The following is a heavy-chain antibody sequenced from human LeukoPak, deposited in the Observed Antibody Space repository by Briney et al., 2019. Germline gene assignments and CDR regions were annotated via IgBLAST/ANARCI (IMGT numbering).Heavy chain of an antibody. D-gene: IGHD5-24*01. V-gene: IGHV4-34*01. J-gene: IGHJ4*02. CDR3: ARGMGHIGSYFDY. CDR1: GGSFSGYY. Sequence: SETLSLTCAVYGGSFSGYYWSWIRQPPGEGLEWIGEINHSGSTNYNPSLKSRVTISVDTSKNQFSLKLSSVTAADTAVYYCARGMGHIGSYFDYWGQGTLVTVSS. CDR2: INHSGST.